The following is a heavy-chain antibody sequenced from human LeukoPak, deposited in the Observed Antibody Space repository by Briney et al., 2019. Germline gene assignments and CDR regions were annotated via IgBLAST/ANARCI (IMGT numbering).Heavy chain of an antibody. J-gene: IGHJ6*03. D-gene: IGHD4-11*01. CDR1: GYTFTSYY. V-gene: IGHV1-46*01. CDR3: AGSTVTSYYYMDV. Sequence: ASVKVSCKSSGYTFTSYYMHWVRQAPGQGLEWMGIINPSGGSTSYAQKFQGRVTMTRDMSTSTVYMELSSLRSEDTAVYYCAGSTVTSYYYMDVWGKGTTVTVSS. CDR2: INPSGGST.